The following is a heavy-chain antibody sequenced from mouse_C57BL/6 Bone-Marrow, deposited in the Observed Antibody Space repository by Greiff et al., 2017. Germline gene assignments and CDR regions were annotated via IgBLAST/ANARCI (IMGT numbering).Heavy chain of an antibody. Sequence: QVQLQQPGAELVKPGASVKLSCKASGYTFTSYWMQWVKQRPGQGLEWIGEIDPSDSYTNYNQKFKGKATLTVDTSSSTAYMQLSSLTSEDSAVYYCARRLGYGSPFDYWGQGTTLTVSS. CDR3: ARRLGYGSPFDY. CDR2: IDPSDSYT. V-gene: IGHV1-50*01. J-gene: IGHJ2*01. D-gene: IGHD1-1*01. CDR1: GYTFTSYW.